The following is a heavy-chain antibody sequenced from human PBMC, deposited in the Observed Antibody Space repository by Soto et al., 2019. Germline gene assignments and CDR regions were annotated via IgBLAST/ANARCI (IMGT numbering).Heavy chain of an antibody. CDR3: ARRVFP. CDR2: IDYSGST. J-gene: IGHJ5*02. D-gene: IGHD2-8*01. V-gene: IGHV4-31*03. Sequence: QVQLQESGPGLVKPSQTLSLTCTVSGGSISSGGYYWNWIRQHPGKGLEWLGYIDYSGSTCYNPSLNSRVTIALDTSKNPFSLKLSSVIAADTAVYHCARRVFPWGQGTLVTGPS. CDR1: GGSISSGGYY.